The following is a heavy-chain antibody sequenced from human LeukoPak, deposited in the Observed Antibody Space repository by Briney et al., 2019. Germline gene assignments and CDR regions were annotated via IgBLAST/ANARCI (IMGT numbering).Heavy chain of an antibody. D-gene: IGHD4-17*01. Sequence: PGGSLRLSCAASGFTFSSYSMNWVRQAPGKGLEWVSYISSSSSTIYYADSVKGRFTISRDNAKNSLYLQMNSLRAEDTAVYYCERSRDYGDPLSGYWGQGTLVTVSS. CDR2: ISSSSSTI. V-gene: IGHV3-48*01. J-gene: IGHJ4*02. CDR1: GFTFSSYS. CDR3: ERSRDYGDPLSGY.